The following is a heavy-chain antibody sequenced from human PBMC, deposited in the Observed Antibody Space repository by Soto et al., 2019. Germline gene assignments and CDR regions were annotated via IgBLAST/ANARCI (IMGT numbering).Heavy chain of an antibody. V-gene: IGHV1-18*01. D-gene: IGHD3-22*01. Sequence: GASVKVSCKASGYTFTSYGISWVRQAPGQGLEWMGWISAYNGNTNYAQKLQGRDTMTTDTSTSTAYMELRSLRSDDTAVYYCARDVRGWRPNWFDPWGQGTLVTVSS. CDR1: GYTFTSYG. CDR3: ARDVRGWRPNWFDP. J-gene: IGHJ5*02. CDR2: ISAYNGNT.